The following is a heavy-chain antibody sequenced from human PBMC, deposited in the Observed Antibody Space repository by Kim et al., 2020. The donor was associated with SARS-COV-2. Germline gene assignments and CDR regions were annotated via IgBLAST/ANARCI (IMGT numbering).Heavy chain of an antibody. CDR1: GFTFSSYW. J-gene: IGHJ6*01. D-gene: IGHD2-2*01. CDR2: LNTDGSTT. V-gene: IGHV3-74*01. Sequence: GGSLRLSCATSGFTFSSYWMYWVRQSSGKGLVWVSRLNTDGSTTNYAGSVTGRLTISRDNAKKTLYLQMNSLRAEDTAVYYCARAGPGYCSSTSCKYGM. CDR3: ARAGPGYCSSTSCKYGM.